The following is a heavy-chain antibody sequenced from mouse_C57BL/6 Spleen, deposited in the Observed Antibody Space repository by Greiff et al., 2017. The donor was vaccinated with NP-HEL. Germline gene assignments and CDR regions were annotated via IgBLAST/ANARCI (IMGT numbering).Heavy chain of an antibody. Sequence: EVQVVESGGDLVKPGGSLKLSCAASGFTFSSYGMSWVRQTPDKRLEWVATISSGGSYTYYPDSVKGRFTISRDNAKNTLYLQMSSLKSEDTAMYYCARSSLPYWYFDVWGTGTTVTVSS. CDR2: ISSGGSYT. CDR1: GFTFSSYG. J-gene: IGHJ1*03. V-gene: IGHV5-6*01. D-gene: IGHD1-3*01. CDR3: ARSSLPYWYFDV.